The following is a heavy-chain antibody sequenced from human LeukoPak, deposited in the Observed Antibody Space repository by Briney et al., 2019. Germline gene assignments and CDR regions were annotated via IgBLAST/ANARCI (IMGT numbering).Heavy chain of an antibody. CDR3: AKDGAPLDSGSYYPFDY. J-gene: IGHJ4*02. CDR1: GFTFSSNY. Sequence: GGSLRLSCAASGFTFSSNYMSWVRQAPGKGLEWVSVIYSGGSTYYADSVKGRFTISRDNSKNTLYLQMNSLRAEDTAVYYCAKDGAPLDSGSYYPFDYWGQGTLVTVSS. D-gene: IGHD3-10*01. CDR2: IYSGGST. V-gene: IGHV3-66*01.